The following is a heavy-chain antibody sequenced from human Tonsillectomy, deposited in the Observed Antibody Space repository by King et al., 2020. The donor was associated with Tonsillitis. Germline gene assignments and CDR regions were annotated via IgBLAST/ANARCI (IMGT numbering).Heavy chain of an antibody. V-gene: IGHV3-64D*06. CDR2: ISSNGGST. J-gene: IGHJ4*02. CDR3: VKDTSGWYDY. Sequence: VQLVESWGGLVQPGGSLRLSCSASGFTFSNYAMHWVRQAPGKGLEYVSAISSNGGSTYYADSVKDRFTISRDNSKNTLYLQMSSLRTEDTAVYYCVKDTSGWYDYWGQGTLVTVSS. D-gene: IGHD6-19*01. CDR1: GFTFSNYA.